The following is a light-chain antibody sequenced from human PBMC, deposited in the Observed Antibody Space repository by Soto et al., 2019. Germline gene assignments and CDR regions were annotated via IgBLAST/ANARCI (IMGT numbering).Light chain of an antibody. V-gene: IGKV3-20*01. CDR1: QTITSGR. CDR3: QHYLISPLT. CDR2: GAS. Sequence: EIVLTQSPGTLSLSPGERATLSCRASQTITSGRLGWYQQKPGQAPRLLIYGASNRATGIPERFGGSGSGTDFTLTISRLEPEDFAVYYCQHYLISPLTFGGGTKVEIK. J-gene: IGKJ4*01.